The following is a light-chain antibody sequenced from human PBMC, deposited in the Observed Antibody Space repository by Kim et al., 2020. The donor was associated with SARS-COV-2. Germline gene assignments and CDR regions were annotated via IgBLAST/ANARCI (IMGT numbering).Light chain of an antibody. CDR3: SSRDSGGNQWV. CDR1: SLRRYY. Sequence: SSELTQDPAVSVALGQTVRITCQGDSLRRYYASWYQQKPGQAPILVIHGKNNRPSGISDRFSGSTSGNTGSLTITGAQAEDEADYYCSSRDSGGNQWVFGGGTKLTVL. J-gene: IGLJ3*02. V-gene: IGLV3-19*01. CDR2: GKN.